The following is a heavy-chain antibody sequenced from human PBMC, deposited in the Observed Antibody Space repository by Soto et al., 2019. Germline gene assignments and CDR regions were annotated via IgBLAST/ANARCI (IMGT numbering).Heavy chain of an antibody. CDR1: GFTFSSYA. CDR3: ARGQLPAATTYFDF. V-gene: IGHV3-33*01. J-gene: IGHJ4*02. D-gene: IGHD2-15*01. CDR2: IWFDGSNK. Sequence: QVHLVESGGGVVQPGGSLRLSCAASGFTFSSYAIHWVRQAPGKGLEWVAIIWFDGSNKYNADSVKGRFSISRDNSKNTLFLQMDSLRAEDTAVYYCARGQLPAATTYFDFWGQGTLVIVSS.